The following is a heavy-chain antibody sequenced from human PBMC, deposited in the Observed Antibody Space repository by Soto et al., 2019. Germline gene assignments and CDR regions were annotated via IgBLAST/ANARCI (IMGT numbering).Heavy chain of an antibody. V-gene: IGHV1-69*13. D-gene: IGHD5-12*01. CDR1: GGTFSSYA. Sequence: SVNVSCKASGGTFSSYAISWVRQAPGQGLEWMGGIIPIFGTANYAQKFQGRVTITADESTSTAYMELSSLRSEDTAVYYCARERWLQEAYYYYGMDVWGQGTTVTVSS. CDR3: ARERWLQEAYYYYGMDV. J-gene: IGHJ6*02. CDR2: IIPIFGTA.